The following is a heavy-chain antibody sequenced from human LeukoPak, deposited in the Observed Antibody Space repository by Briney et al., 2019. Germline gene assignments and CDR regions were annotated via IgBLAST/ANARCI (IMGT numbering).Heavy chain of an antibody. Sequence: GGSLRLSCTASGFTFSNCGMHRVRQVPGKGLEWVAFIQYDGSSKYYADSVKGRFTISRDNSKNTLYLQMNSLRAEDTAVYYGAKDLIVWGQGTMVTVSS. J-gene: IGHJ3*01. CDR3: AKDLIV. D-gene: IGHD3-22*01. CDR2: IQYDGSSK. V-gene: IGHV3-30*02. CDR1: GFTFSNCG.